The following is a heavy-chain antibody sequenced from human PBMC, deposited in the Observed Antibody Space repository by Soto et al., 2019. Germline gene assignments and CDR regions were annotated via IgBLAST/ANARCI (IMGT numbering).Heavy chain of an antibody. CDR3: ARALPSFGGVIVEALDY. CDR2: ISSSSTI. V-gene: IGHV3-48*02. J-gene: IGHJ4*02. CDR1: GFNFSSYS. Sequence: GGSLRLSCTASGFNFSSYSMNCVRQATGKGLEWVSYISSSSTIYYADSVKGRFTISRDNAKNSLYLQMNSLRDEDTAVYYCARALPSFGGVIVEALDYWGQGTLVTVSS. D-gene: IGHD3-16*02.